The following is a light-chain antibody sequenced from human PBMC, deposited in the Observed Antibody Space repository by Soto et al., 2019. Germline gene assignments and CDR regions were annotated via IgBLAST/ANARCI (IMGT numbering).Light chain of an antibody. CDR3: QQRSNRPPGLT. Sequence: EIVLTQSPATLSLSPGERATLSCRASQSVSSYLAWYQQKPGQAPRLLIYDASNRATGIPARFSGSGSGTDFTLTISSLEPEDFAVDYCQQRSNRPPGLTFGRGTKVEIK. CDR1: QSVSSY. V-gene: IGKV3-11*01. CDR2: DAS. J-gene: IGKJ4*01.